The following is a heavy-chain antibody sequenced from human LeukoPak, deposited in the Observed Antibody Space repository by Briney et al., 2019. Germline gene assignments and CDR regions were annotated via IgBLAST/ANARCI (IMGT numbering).Heavy chain of an antibody. D-gene: IGHD1-26*01. Sequence: PGGSPRLSCAASGFVFSNYWMHWVRQAPGKGLVWVSRIKTDGSTITYADSVKGRFTISRDNAMNTLYLQMNSLGAEDTAVYYCARVGQGKWFFDLWGRGTLVTVSS. CDR1: GFVFSNYW. J-gene: IGHJ2*01. CDR2: IKTDGSTI. CDR3: ARVGQGKWFFDL. V-gene: IGHV3-74*01.